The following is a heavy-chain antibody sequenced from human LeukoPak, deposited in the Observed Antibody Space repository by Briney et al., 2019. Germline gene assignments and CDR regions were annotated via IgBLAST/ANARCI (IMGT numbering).Heavy chain of an antibody. D-gene: IGHD3-10*01. CDR3: ARSKLLWFGED. J-gene: IGHJ4*02. Sequence: PGGSLRLSCAASGFTFSSYWMHWVRQAPGKGLVWVSRINSDGSSTSYADSVKGRFTISRDNTKNTLYLQMNSLRAEGTAVYYCARSKLLWFGEDWGQGTLVTVSS. V-gene: IGHV3-74*01. CDR1: GFTFSSYW. CDR2: INSDGSST.